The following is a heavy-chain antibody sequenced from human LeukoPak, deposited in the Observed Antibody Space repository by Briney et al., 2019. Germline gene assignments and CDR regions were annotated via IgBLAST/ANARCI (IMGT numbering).Heavy chain of an antibody. Sequence: ASVKVSCKASGGTFRSYAISWVRQAPGQGLEWMGWISAYNGNSESAPNLQGRVTMTTDTTTSTAYMDLRSLRSDDTAVYYCARGTYFDYWGQGTLVTVSS. V-gene: IGHV1-18*01. CDR1: GGTFRSYA. CDR3: ARGTYFDY. CDR2: ISAYNGNS. J-gene: IGHJ4*02.